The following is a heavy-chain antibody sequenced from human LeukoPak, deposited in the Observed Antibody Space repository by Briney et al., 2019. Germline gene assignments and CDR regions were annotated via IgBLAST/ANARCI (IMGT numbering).Heavy chain of an antibody. J-gene: IGHJ6*03. D-gene: IGHD6-19*01. CDR3: ARLLSSGWFYYYYYMDV. Sequence: SETLSLTCAVYGGSFSGYYWSWIRQPPGKGLEWIGEINHSGSTNYNPSLKSRVTISVDTSKNQFSLKLSSVTAADTAVYYCARLLSSGWFYYYYYMDVWGKGTTVTISS. CDR1: GGSFSGYY. CDR2: INHSGST. V-gene: IGHV4-34*01.